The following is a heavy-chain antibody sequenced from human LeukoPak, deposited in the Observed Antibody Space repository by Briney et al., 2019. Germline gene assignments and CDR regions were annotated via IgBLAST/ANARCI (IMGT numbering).Heavy chain of an antibody. J-gene: IGHJ4*02. CDR3: ARGLNHYDSISPPGY. V-gene: IGHV3-11*01. CDR1: GFTFSDYY. D-gene: IGHD3-22*01. CDR2: ISSSGSTI. Sequence: PGGSLRLSCAASGFTFSDYYMSWIRQAPGKGLEWISYISSSGSTIYYADSVKGRFTISRDNAKNSLYLQMNSLRAEDTAVYYCARGLNHYDSISPPGYWGQGTLVTVSS.